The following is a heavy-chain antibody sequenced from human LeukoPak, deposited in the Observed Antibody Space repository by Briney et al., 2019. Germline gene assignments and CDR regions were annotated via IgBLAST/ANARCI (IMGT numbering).Heavy chain of an antibody. V-gene: IGHV3-48*01. CDR1: GFTFSS. CDR3: ARGGCSGGTCPLDY. D-gene: IGHD2-15*01. CDR2: ISSSESTL. J-gene: IGHJ4*02. Sequence: GGSLRLSCAASGFTFSSMNWVRQAPGKGLEWVSYISSSESTLYYADSVKGRFTVSRDNAKNSLYLQMNSLRAEDTAVYYCARGGCSGGTCPLDYWGQGTLVTVSS.